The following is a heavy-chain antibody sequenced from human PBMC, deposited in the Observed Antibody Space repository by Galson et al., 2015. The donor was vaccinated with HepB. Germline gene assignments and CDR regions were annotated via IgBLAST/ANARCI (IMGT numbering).Heavy chain of an antibody. D-gene: IGHD6-13*01. CDR1: GFTFSSYG. Sequence: SLRLSCAASGFTFSSYGMHWVRQAPGKGLEWVAVISYDGSNKYYADSVKGRFTISRDNSKNTLYLQMNSLRAEDTAVYYCAKGLRGGSNWYRYFQHWGQGTLVTVSS. V-gene: IGHV3-30*18. CDR3: AKGLRGGSNWYRYFQH. J-gene: IGHJ1*01. CDR2: ISYDGSNK.